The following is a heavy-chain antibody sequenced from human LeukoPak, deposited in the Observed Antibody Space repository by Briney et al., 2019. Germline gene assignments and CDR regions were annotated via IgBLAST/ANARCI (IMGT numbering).Heavy chain of an antibody. CDR3: ARERQQLVLNYFDY. J-gene: IGHJ4*02. D-gene: IGHD6-13*01. V-gene: IGHV4-39*07. CDR1: GGSISSSSYY. Sequence: SETLSLTCTVSGGSISSSSYYWGWIRRPPGKGLEWIGSIYYSGSTYYNPSLKSRVTISVDTSKNQFSLKLSSVTAADTAVYYCARERQQLVLNYFDYWGQGTLVTVSS. CDR2: IYYSGST.